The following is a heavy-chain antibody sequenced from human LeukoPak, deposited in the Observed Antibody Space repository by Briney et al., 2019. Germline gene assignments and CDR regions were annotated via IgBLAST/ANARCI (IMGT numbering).Heavy chain of an antibody. D-gene: IGHD5-18*01. Sequence: ASVKVSCKASGYTFTSYCMHWVRQAPGQGLEWMGIINPSGGSTSYAQKFQGRVTMTRDTSTSTVYMELSSLRSEDTAVYYCARGERIQLWLSYIDYWGQGTLVTVSS. CDR2: INPSGGST. CDR3: ARGERIQLWLSYIDY. J-gene: IGHJ4*02. CDR1: GYTFTSYC. V-gene: IGHV1-46*01.